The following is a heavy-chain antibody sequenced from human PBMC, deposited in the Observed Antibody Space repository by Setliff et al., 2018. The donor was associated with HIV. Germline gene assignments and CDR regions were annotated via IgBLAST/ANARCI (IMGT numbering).Heavy chain of an antibody. CDR3: ARVCYYDTKGLGCFDY. Sequence: KPSETLSLTCTVSGGSISSYYWGWIRQPPGKGLEWIGYIYYSGSTNYNPSLKSRVTISVDTSKNQFSLKLSSVTAADTAVYYCARVCYYDTKGLGCFDYWGQGTLVTVSS. CDR1: GGSISSYY. D-gene: IGHD3-22*01. J-gene: IGHJ4*02. V-gene: IGHV4-59*12. CDR2: IYYSGST.